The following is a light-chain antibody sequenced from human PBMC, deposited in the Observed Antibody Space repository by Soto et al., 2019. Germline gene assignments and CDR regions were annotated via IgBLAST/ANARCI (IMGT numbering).Light chain of an antibody. J-gene: IGKJ3*01. CDR2: AAS. CDR3: QKYDTGPFT. CDR1: QGIAFY. V-gene: IGKV1-27*01. Sequence: DVQMTQSPSSLSASVGDTVTITCRASQGIAFYLAWFQQRPGKAPNLLISAASNLQSGVPSRFSGSGSGTDFTLTISSLQPEDVATYYCQKYDTGPFTFGPGTRVDVK.